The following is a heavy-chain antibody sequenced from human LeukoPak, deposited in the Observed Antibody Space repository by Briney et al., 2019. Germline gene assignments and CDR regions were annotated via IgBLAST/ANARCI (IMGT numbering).Heavy chain of an antibody. V-gene: IGHV3-15*01. Sequence: GGSLRLSCVSSGFTIGTAWMRWVRQAPGKGLEWLGHIKSEGEGATTDYAAPAEGRIAISRDDSKNMIYLQLSDLKIHGTAIYYCIAHFPYFYGFDVWGKGTTVTVSS. J-gene: IGHJ6*04. CDR2: IKSEGEGATT. CDR3: IAHFPYFYGFDV. D-gene: IGHD3-3*02. CDR1: GFTIGTAW.